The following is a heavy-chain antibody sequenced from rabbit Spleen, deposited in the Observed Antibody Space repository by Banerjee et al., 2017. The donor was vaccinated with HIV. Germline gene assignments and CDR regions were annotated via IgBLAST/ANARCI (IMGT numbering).Heavy chain of an antibody. J-gene: IGHJ4*01. CDR2: IYAGSTGAT. V-gene: IGHV1S40*01. Sequence: QSLEESGGDLVKPGASLTLTCTASGFSFSGGYHMCWVRQAPGKGLEWIACIYAGSTGATYYANWANDRFTISKTSSTTVTLQMTSLTAADTATYFCARRHSNGAADGYGTFNLWGQGTLVTVS. CDR3: ARRHSNGAADGYGTFNL. D-gene: IGHD7-1*01. CDR1: GFSFSGGYH.